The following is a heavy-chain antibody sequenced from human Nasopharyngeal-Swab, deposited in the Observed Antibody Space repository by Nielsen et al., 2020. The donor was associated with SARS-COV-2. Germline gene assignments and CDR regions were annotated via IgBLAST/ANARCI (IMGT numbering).Heavy chain of an antibody. V-gene: IGHV3-21*01. CDR3: ARDRALRYFEGLDY. CDR2: ISSSSSYI. CDR1: GFTFSSYS. J-gene: IGHJ4*02. Sequence: GGSLRLSCAASGFTFSSYSMNWVRQAPGKGLEWASSISSSSSYIYYADSVKGRFTISRDNAKNSLYLQMNSLRAEDTAVYYCARDRALRYFEGLDYWGQGTLVTVSS. D-gene: IGHD3-9*01.